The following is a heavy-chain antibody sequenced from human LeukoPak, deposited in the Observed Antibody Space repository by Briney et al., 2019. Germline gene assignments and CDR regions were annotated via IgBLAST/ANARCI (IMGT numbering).Heavy chain of an antibody. V-gene: IGHV3-21*01. CDR3: ASASQWELLAFDY. D-gene: IGHD1-26*01. CDR2: ISSSSSSYI. J-gene: IGHJ4*02. Sequence: GGSLRLSCAGSGFTFSDFTMNWVRQAPGKGLEWVSCISSSSSSYIYYADSVRGRFTISRDNAKNSVYLQMNSLRAEDTAVYYCASASQWELLAFDYWGQGTLVTVSS. CDR1: GFTFSDFT.